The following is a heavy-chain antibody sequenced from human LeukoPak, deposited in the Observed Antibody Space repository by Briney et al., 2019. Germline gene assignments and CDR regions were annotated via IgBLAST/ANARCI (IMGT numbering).Heavy chain of an antibody. V-gene: IGHV1-2*02. CDR2: INPNTGGT. CDR1: GCTFSGYY. D-gene: IGHD3-22*01. Sequence: ASVKVSCKASGCTFSGYYVHWVRQAPGHGLEWMGWINPNTGGTTYAQKFQGRVTMTRDTSISTAYMELSRLRSDDTAVYYCARDYHDSSGHTYYFDNWGQGTLVTVSS. CDR3: ARDYHDSSGHTYYFDN. J-gene: IGHJ4*02.